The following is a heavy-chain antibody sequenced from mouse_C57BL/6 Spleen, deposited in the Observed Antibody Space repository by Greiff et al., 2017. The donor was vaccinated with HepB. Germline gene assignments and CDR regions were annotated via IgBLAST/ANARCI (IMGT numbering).Heavy chain of an antibody. Sequence: QVQLQQSGAELVKPGASVKISCKASGYAFSSYWMNWVNQRPGKGLEWIGQIYPGDGDTNYNGKFKGKATLTADKSSSTAYMQLSSLTSEDSAVYFCARSEGITTPWFAYWGQGTLVTVSA. CDR3: ARSEGITTPWFAY. CDR1: GYAFSSYW. D-gene: IGHD1-1*01. J-gene: IGHJ3*01. V-gene: IGHV1-80*01. CDR2: IYPGDGDT.